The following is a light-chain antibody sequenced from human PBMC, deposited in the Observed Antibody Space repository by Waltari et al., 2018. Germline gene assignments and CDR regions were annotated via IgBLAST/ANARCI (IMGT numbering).Light chain of an antibody. V-gene: IGLV3-25*03. CDR1: ALPKQD. CDR3: QSANSNGTFVV. CDR2: KDS. J-gene: IGLJ2*01. Sequence: SYALTQPPSVSVSPGQTARITCHGDALPKQDAYWYQQKPGQAPVLVIFKDSERPSGIPERFSGSSSGTTVTLTISGVQAEDEADYYCQSANSNGTFVVFGGGTKLSVL.